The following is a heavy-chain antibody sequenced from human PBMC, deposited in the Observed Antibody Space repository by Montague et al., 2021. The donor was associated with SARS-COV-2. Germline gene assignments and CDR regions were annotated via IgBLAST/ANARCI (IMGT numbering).Heavy chain of an antibody. CDR2: ISSSGYDI. D-gene: IGHD6-19*01. CDR1: GFTFSGYE. Sequence: SLRLSCAASGFTFSGYEMNWVRQAPGKGLEWVSYISSSGYDIYYADSVKGRFTISRDNAKKSLYLQMNSLRAEDTAVYYCARESIRLKLVAGPDAFGIWGQGTMVTVSS. V-gene: IGHV3-48*03. CDR3: ARESIRLKLVAGPDAFGI. J-gene: IGHJ3*02.